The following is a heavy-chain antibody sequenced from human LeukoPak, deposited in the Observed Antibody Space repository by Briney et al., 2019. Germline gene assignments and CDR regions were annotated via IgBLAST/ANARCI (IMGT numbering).Heavy chain of an antibody. V-gene: IGHV3-23*01. CDR1: GFTFSSYA. J-gene: IGHJ4*02. CDR3: AKARHPSGSHYFDY. CDR2: ISGSGGST. Sequence: GGSLRLSCAASGFTFSSYAMSWVRQAPGKGLEWVSAISGSGGSTYYADSVKGRFTISRDNSKNTLYLQMNSLRAEDTAGYYCAKARHPSGSHYFDYWGQGTLVTVSS. D-gene: IGHD1-26*01.